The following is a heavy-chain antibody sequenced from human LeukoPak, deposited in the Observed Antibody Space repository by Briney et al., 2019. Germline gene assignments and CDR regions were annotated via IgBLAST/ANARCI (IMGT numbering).Heavy chain of an antibody. Sequence: SETLSLTCTVSGGSISSYYWSWIRQPAGKGLEWIGRIYTSGSTNYNPSLKSRVTMSVDTSKNQFSLKLSSVTAADTAVYYCARDASVRYFDWLRDYNWFDPWGQGTLVTVSS. J-gene: IGHJ5*02. CDR1: GGSISSYY. CDR2: IYTSGST. V-gene: IGHV4-4*07. D-gene: IGHD3-9*01. CDR3: ARDASVRYFDWLRDYNWFDP.